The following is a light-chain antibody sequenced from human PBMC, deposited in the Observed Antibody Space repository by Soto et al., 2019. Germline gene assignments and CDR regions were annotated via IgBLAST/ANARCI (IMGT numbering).Light chain of an antibody. CDR1: QSIKRW. Sequence: DIQMTQSPSTLSASVGDRVTITCRASQSIKRWLAWYQQKPGKAPKLLIYDATTLQSGVPSRFSGSGFGTEFTLTIGSLQPDDFAIYPCQQHSTHSTFGQGTRLEIK. CDR3: QQHSTHST. J-gene: IGKJ2*01. CDR2: DAT. V-gene: IGKV1-5*01.